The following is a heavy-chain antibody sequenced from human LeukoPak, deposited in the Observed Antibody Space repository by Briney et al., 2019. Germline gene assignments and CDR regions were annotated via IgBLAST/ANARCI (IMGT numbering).Heavy chain of an antibody. V-gene: IGHV4-34*01. D-gene: IGHD3-10*01. CDR1: GGSFSGHY. Sequence: ASETLSLTCNVFGGSFSGHYWSWIRQPPGRGLEWIGDISPVGITNYNPSLKSRVTISIHTSKNQFSLKLSSVTAADTAVYYCARSGLWFGEYAFDIWGQGTMVTVSS. CDR2: ISPVGIT. CDR3: ARSGLWFGEYAFDI. J-gene: IGHJ3*02.